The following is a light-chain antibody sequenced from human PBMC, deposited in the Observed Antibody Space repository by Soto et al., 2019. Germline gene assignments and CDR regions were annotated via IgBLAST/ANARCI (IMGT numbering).Light chain of an antibody. Sequence: DIQMTQSPSSLSASVGDRVTITYRASQSISIYLNWYQQKPGKAPKLLIYAASSLQSGVPSRFSGSGSATDFTLTISSLQPEDFATYYCQQSYSTPFTFGHGTKVDIK. CDR1: QSISIY. CDR2: AAS. J-gene: IGKJ3*01. V-gene: IGKV1-39*01. CDR3: QQSYSTPFT.